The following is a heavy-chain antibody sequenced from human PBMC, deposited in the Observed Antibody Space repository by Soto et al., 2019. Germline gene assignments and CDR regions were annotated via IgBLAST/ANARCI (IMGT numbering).Heavy chain of an antibody. CDR3: ATHRDYDGMDV. CDR2: LYYSGNT. CDR1: GGSISSSGYY. Sequence: QLQLQESGPGLVKPSETLSLTCTVSGGSISSSGYYWGWIRQPPGKGLEWVGSLYYSGNTYYNPSLKSRVTMSIDTSKSQFSLQLRSLTAADTAVYYCATHRDYDGMDVWGQGTAVTVSS. D-gene: IGHD2-21*01. J-gene: IGHJ6*02. V-gene: IGHV4-39*01.